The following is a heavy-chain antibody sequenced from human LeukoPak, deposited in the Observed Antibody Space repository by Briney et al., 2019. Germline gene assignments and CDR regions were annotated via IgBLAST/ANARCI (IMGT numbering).Heavy chain of an antibody. Sequence: SETLSLTCTVSGGSINTNSYYWGWIRQPPGKGLEWIGSVYYSGSTYYNPSLKSRVTISVDTSKNQFSLKLTSVTAADTAVYYCASLGYSSSFGWFDPWGQGTLVTVSS. CDR3: ASLGYSSSFGWFDP. V-gene: IGHV4-39*07. CDR1: GGSINTNSYY. D-gene: IGHD6-6*01. J-gene: IGHJ5*02. CDR2: VYYSGST.